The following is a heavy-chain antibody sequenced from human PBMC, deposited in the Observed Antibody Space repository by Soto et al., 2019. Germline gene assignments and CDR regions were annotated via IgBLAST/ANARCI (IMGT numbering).Heavy chain of an antibody. Sequence: PSETLSLTCTVSGVSISSYYWSWIRQPPGKGLECIGYFYYSGSTNYNPSLKSRVTISIDTSRNQLSLRLTSVTAADTAVYYCARIPTKIGWFHYYGMDVWGQGTTVTVSS. D-gene: IGHD6-19*01. V-gene: IGHV4-59*12. CDR3: ARIPTKIGWFHYYGMDV. CDR2: FYYSGST. CDR1: GVSISSYY. J-gene: IGHJ6*02.